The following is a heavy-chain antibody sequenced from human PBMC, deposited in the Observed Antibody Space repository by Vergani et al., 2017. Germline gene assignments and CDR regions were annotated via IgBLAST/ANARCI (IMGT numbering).Heavy chain of an antibody. J-gene: IGHJ6*03. CDR2: IRSKANSYAT. D-gene: IGHD5-12*01. Sequence: EVQLVESGGGLVQPGGSLKLSCAASGFTFSGSAMHWVRQASGKGLEWVGRIRSKANSYATAYAASVKGRFTISRDDSKNTAYLQMNSLRAEDTAVYYCARGAIVATMRVWGDYYYYMDVWGKGTTVTVSS. CDR3: ARGAIVATMRVWGDYYYYMDV. V-gene: IGHV3-73*02. CDR1: GFTFSGSA.